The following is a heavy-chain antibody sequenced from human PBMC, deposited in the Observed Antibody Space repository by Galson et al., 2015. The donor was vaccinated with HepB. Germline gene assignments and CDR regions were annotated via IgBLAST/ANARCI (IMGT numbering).Heavy chain of an antibody. CDR1: GFTFSSYS. J-gene: IGHJ2*01. CDR2: ISGSGGST. CDR3: AKEIRDSSGTYRYCDL. Sequence: SLRLSCAASGFTFSSYSMSWVRQAPGKGLEWVSAISGSGGSTYYADSVKGRFTISRDNSKNTLYLQMNSLRAEDTAVYYCAKEIRDSSGTYRYCDLGGRGTLVTVSS. D-gene: IGHD3-22*01. V-gene: IGHV3-23*01.